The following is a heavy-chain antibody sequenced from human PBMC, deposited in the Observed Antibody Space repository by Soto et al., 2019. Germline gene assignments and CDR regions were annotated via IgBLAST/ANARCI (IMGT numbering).Heavy chain of an antibody. J-gene: IGHJ6*03. CDR2: INSDGSST. V-gene: IGHV3-74*01. CDR1: GFTFSSYW. Sequence: GGSLRLSCAASGFTFSSYWMHWVRQAPGKGLVWVSRINSDGSSTSYADSVKGRFTISRDNAKNTLYLQMNSLRAEDTAVYYCARELSGYDSPFSYYYYMDVWGKGTTVTVSS. D-gene: IGHD5-12*01. CDR3: ARELSGYDSPFSYYYYMDV.